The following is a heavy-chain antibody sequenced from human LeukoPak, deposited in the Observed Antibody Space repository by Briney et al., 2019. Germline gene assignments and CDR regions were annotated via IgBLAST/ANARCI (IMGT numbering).Heavy chain of an antibody. CDR3: ARNRALNITDYDI. CDR2: ISYSGNYI. CDR1: GFTFSGDN. J-gene: IGHJ3*02. V-gene: IGHV3-21*01. D-gene: IGHD3-10*01. Sequence: GGSLRLSCAASGFTFSGDNMNWVRQAPGKGLEWVSFISYSGNYIKYADSVRGRFTISRDNAKNSLYLQMNSLRAEDTAMYYCARNRALNITDYDIWGQGTMVTVSS.